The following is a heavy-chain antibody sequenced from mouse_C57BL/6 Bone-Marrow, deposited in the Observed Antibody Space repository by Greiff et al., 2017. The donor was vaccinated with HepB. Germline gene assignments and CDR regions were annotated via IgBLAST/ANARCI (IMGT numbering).Heavy chain of an antibody. J-gene: IGHJ2*01. CDR2: IYPSDSET. D-gene: IGHD1-1*01. Sequence: VQLQQPGAELVRPGSSVKLSCKASGYTFTSYWMDWVKQRPGQGLEWIGNIYPSDSETHYNQKFKDKATLTVDKSSSTAYMQLSSLTSEDSAVYSCARAFITTVVADYCGQGTTLTVSS. CDR3: ARAFITTVVADY. CDR1: GYTFTSYW. V-gene: IGHV1-61*01.